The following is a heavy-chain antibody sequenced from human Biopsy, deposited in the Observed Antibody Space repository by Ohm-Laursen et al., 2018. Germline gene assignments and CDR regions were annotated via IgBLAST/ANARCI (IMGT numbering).Heavy chain of an antibody. CDR1: EVTFTNYG. J-gene: IGHJ1*01. CDR2: NIPILGTG. Sequence: VKISCKAPEVTFTNYGVNWVRQAPGQGLEWLGGNIPILGTGNYAQKFQDRVTVAADTSMSTATMELRSLRSDDPAVYYCATKVTGYFHRWGQGTLVIVSS. V-gene: IGHV1-69*13. D-gene: IGHD2-21*02. CDR3: ATKVTGYFHR.